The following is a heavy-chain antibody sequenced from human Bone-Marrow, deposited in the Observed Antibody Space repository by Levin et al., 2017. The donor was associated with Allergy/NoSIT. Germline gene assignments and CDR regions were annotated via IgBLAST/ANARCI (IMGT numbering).Heavy chain of an antibody. CDR1: GYTFANYG. J-gene: IGHJ6*02. CDR3: ARDTHDYRNYYHGMDV. D-gene: IGHD4-11*01. Sequence: PVASVKVSCKASGYTFANYGITWVRQAPGQGLEWMGWISAYNGNTIYAQKFQDRVTMTTDTSTSTAYMELRSLRSDDTAVYHCARDTHDYRNYYHGMDVWGQGTTVTVSS. V-gene: IGHV1-18*01. CDR2: ISAYNGNT.